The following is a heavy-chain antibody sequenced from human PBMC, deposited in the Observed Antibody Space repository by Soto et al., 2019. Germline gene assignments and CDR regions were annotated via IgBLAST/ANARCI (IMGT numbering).Heavy chain of an antibody. D-gene: IGHD6-13*01. J-gene: IGHJ6*03. Sequence: ETLSLTCTVSGGSISSSSYYWGWIRQPPGKGLVLIGSIYYCGSTYYNPSLKSRVTISVDTSKSQFSLKLSIVTAADTAVYFCARQTQQLVYLYYYYYMDVWGKGTTVTVSS. CDR1: GGSISSSSYY. CDR2: IYYCGST. V-gene: IGHV4-39*01. CDR3: ARQTQQLVYLYYYYYMDV.